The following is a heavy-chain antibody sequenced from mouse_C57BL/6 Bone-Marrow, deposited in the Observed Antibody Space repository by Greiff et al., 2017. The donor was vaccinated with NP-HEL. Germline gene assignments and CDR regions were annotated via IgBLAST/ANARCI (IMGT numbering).Heavy chain of an antibody. D-gene: IGHD1-1*01. J-gene: IGHJ1*03. V-gene: IGHV5-15*01. Sequence: EVQGVESGGGLVQPGGSLKLSCAASGFTFSDYGMAWVRQAPRQGPEWVAFISNLAYSIYYADTVTGRFTISRENAKNTLYLEMSSLRSEDTAMYYCARGDYYGSSYWYFDVWGTGTTVTVAS. CDR1: GFTFSDYG. CDR3: ARGDYYGSSYWYFDV. CDR2: ISNLAYSI.